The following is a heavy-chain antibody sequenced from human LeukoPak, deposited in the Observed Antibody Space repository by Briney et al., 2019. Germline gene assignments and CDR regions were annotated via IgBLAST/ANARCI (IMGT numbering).Heavy chain of an antibody. CDR3: AKYSWGAVAAPFDY. CDR1: GFSFSTTW. V-gene: IGHV3-74*03. Sequence: PGGSLSLSCAASGFSFSTTWMHWVRQVPGQGLVWVARIASDGTSISYAESVKGRFTISRDNAKNTLYLQMNSLRAEDTAVYYCAKYSWGAVAAPFDYWGQGTLVTVSS. J-gene: IGHJ4*02. D-gene: IGHD6-19*01. CDR2: IASDGTSI.